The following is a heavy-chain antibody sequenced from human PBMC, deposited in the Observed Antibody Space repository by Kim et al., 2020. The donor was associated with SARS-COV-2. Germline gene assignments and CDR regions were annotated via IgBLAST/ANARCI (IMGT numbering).Heavy chain of an antibody. CDR2: IYYRGST. CDR1: GGSISSSGYY. V-gene: IGHV4-39*01. J-gene: IGHJ4*02. Sequence: SETLSLTCTVSGGSISSSGYYWGWIRQPPGKGLEWIGSIYYRGSTYYNPSLKSRVTIYVDTSKNQFSLKLSSVTAADTAVYYCGSGSYRLFDYWGQGTLVTVSS. CDR3: GSGSYRLFDY. D-gene: IGHD1-26*01.